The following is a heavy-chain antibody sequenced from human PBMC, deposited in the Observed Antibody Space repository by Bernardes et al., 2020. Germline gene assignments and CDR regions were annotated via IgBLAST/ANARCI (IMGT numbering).Heavy chain of an antibody. Sequence: GGSLRLSCAASGFALSTSWMTWVRQAPGKGLEWVADIEAGGDRVNYADSVMGRSTVSRNNDKNSQYLQLNRMTADDPAVYYCARDTYLEMDNLWYDAYDIWGRRTLVTVSS. CDR3: ARDTYLEMDNLWYDAYDI. D-gene: IGHD2-21*01. CDR2: IEAGGDRV. J-gene: IGHJ3*02. V-gene: IGHV3-7*04. CDR1: GFALSTSW.